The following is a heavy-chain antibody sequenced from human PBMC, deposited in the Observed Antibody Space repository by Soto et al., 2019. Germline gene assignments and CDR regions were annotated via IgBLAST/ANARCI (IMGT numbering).Heavy chain of an antibody. J-gene: IGHJ4*02. CDR2: IRTTDNTR. CDR3: ARGNALFGY. Sequence: GGSLRLSCAASGCTFSDYYMTGIRQAPGKGLEWVSYIRTTDNTRYYADSVKGRFTISRDNDKNSLYLQMNSLRAEDTAVYYCARGNALFGYWGQGTLVTVSS. CDR1: GCTFSDYY. V-gene: IGHV3-11*01.